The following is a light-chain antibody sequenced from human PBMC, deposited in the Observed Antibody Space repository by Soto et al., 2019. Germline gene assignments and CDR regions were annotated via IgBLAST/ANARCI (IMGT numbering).Light chain of an antibody. J-gene: IGKJ1*01. Sequence: DIQMTQSPSTLSGSIGYRVTITFRASQTISSWLAWYQQKPGKAPKLLISKASTLKSGVPSRFSGSGSGTEFTLTISSLQPDDFATYYCQHYNSYSEAFGQGTKVDIK. CDR2: KAS. CDR1: QTISSW. V-gene: IGKV1-5*03. CDR3: QHYNSYSEA.